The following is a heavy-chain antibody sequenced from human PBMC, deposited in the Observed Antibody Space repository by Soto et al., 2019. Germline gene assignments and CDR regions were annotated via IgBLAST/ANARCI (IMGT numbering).Heavy chain of an antibody. CDR2: INHSGST. J-gene: IGHJ4*02. D-gene: IGHD5-12*01. Sequence: SETLSLTCAVYGGSFSGYYWSWIRQPPGKGLERIGEINHSGSTNYNPSLKSRVTISVDTSKNQFSLKLSSVTAADTAVYYCARVSSDGSGYEITDYWGQGTLVPVSS. CDR1: GGSFSGYY. V-gene: IGHV4-34*01. CDR3: ARVSSDGSGYEITDY.